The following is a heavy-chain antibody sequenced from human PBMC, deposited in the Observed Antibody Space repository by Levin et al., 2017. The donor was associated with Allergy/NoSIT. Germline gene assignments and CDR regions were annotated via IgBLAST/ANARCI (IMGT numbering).Heavy chain of an antibody. D-gene: IGHD3-22*01. V-gene: IGHV3-72*01. CDR3: ASCENYYETSPFDY. J-gene: IGHJ4*02. CDR1: GFTLSDRY. CDR2: TRNKANSYTT. Sequence: GGSLRLSCAVSGFTLSDRYMDWVRQAPGKGLEWVGRTRNKANSYTTEYAASVKGRFTISRDDSKNSLYLQMNSLKTEDTAVYYCASCENYYETSPFDYWGQGTLVTVSS.